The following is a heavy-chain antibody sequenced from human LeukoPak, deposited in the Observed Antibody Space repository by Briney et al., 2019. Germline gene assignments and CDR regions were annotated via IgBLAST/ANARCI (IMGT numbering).Heavy chain of an antibody. V-gene: IGHV4-38-2*01. Sequence: SETLSLTCAVSGYSLGKNYYWGWIRQPPGKGLEWIGRIYGTGSTSYNPSLMSRVTMSVDTSKNHFSLKLTSVTAADTAVYYCARYDSRGSASTRFDYWGQGILVTISS. CDR3: ARYDSRGSASTRFDY. CDR1: GYSLGKNYY. D-gene: IGHD3-16*01. CDR2: IYGTGST. J-gene: IGHJ4*02.